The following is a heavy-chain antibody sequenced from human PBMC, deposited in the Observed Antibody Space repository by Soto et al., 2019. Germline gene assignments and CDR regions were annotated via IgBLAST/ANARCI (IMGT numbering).Heavy chain of an antibody. CDR3: ARDSHHETRNEWFDQ. D-gene: IGHD1-1*01. CDR1: GYDFNSYG. Sequence: ASVKVSCKTSGYDFNSYGITWVREAPGQGLEWMGWVSPYNGGKKYPQQLEGRLIMTTDTSTSTAYLELRSLTSDDTAVYYCARDSHHETRNEWFDQWGQGTLV. V-gene: IGHV1-18*01. J-gene: IGHJ5*02. CDR2: VSPYNGGK.